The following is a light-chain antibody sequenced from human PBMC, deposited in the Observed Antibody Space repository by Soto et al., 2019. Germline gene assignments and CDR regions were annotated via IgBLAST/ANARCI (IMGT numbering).Light chain of an antibody. CDR3: AAWDDSLSGFYV. J-gene: IGLJ1*01. CDR1: SSNIGSNY. V-gene: IGLV1-47*01. Sequence: VLTQPPSASGTPGQRVTISCSGSSSNIGSNYVYWYQQLPGTAPKLLIYRNNQRPSGVPDRFSGSKSGTSASLAISGLRSEDEADYYCAAWDDSLSGFYVFGTGTKVTV. CDR2: RNN.